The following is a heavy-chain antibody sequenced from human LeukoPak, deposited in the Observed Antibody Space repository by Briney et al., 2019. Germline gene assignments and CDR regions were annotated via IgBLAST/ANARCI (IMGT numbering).Heavy chain of an antibody. CDR1: GYTFTGYY. D-gene: IGHD3-22*01. V-gene: IGHV1-2*02. CDR2: INPNSGGT. Sequence: ASVKVSCKASGYTFTGYYLHWVRQARGQGLEWMGWINPNSGGTNYAQKFQGRVTMTRDTSISTAYMELSRLRSDDTAVYYCARTPYYYDGSGYAFDIWGQGTMVTVSS. CDR3: ARTPYYYDGSGYAFDI. J-gene: IGHJ3*02.